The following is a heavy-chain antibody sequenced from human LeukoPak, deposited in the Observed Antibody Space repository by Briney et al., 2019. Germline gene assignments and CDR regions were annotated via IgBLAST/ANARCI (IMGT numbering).Heavy chain of an antibody. CDR1: GGSFSGYY. CDR3: ARHLLWFGESPWFDP. J-gene: IGHJ5*02. CDR2: INHSGST. Sequence: PSETLSLTCAVYGGSFSGYYWSWIRQPPGEGLEWIGEINHSGSTNYNPSLKSRVTISVDTSKNQFSLKLSSVTAADTAVYYCARHLLWFGESPWFDPWGQGTLVTVSS. D-gene: IGHD3-10*01. V-gene: IGHV4-34*01.